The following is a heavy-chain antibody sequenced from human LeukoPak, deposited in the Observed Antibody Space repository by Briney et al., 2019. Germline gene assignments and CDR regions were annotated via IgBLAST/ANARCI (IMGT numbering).Heavy chain of an antibody. CDR1: GLSFSSFA. CDR3: AKKAQGSSWYVDY. D-gene: IGHD6-13*01. Sequence: GGSLRLSCAASGLSFSSFAMSWVRQGPARGLEWVSSIRGNGETFYADSVKGRFTISRDNSKNTLYLQMNSLRAEDTAVYYCAKKAQGSSWYVDYWGQGTLVTVSS. V-gene: IGHV3-23*01. J-gene: IGHJ4*02. CDR2: IRGNGET.